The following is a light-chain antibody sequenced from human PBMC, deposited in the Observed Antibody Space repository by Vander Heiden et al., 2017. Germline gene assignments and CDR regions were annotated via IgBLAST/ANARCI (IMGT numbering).Light chain of an antibody. CDR3: RIEESTPPT. J-gene: IGKJ1*01. Sequence: TGTTQRPDSLAVSLGERATINCKVSQSVLYSSNNKNYLAWYQQKPVLPPKLLICWASTRESGVPDRFSRTGPGTDFTLSISSRQAEDVTVYYCRIEESTPPTFRQR. V-gene: IGKV4-1*01. CDR1: QSVLYSSNNKNY. CDR2: WAS.